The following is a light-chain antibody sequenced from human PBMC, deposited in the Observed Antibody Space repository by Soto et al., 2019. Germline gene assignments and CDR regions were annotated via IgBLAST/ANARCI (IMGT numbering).Light chain of an antibody. CDR3: QQYNSLPRT. CDR1: QSVSTNY. Sequence: EIVLTQSPGSLSLSPGAGATLSCRASQSVSTNYLAWFQQKPGQAPRLLIYGAHIRAIGIADRFRGSGSGTDFTLTISRLEPEDFAVYYCQQYNSLPRTFGQGTKVEIK. CDR2: GAH. V-gene: IGKV3-20*01. J-gene: IGKJ1*01.